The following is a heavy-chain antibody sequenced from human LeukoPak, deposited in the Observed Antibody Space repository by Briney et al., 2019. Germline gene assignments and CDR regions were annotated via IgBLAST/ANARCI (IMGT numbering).Heavy chain of an antibody. D-gene: IGHD2-2*01. V-gene: IGHV3-48*03. CDR1: GFTFSSYE. J-gene: IGHJ4*02. CDR2: ISSSGSTI. Sequence: GGSLRLSCAASGFTFSSYEMNWVRQAPGKGLEWVSYISSSGSTIYYADSVKGRFTISRDNAKNSLYLQMNSLRAEDTAVYYCASLIVVVPAAQYNWGQGTLVTVSS. CDR3: ASLIVVVPAAQYN.